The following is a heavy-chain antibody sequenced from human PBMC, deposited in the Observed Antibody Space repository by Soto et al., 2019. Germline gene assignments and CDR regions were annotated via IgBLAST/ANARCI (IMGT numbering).Heavy chain of an antibody. D-gene: IGHD5-18*01. CDR2: IWYDGSNK. V-gene: IGHV3-33*01. J-gene: IGHJ3*02. CDR3: AREGYSSRGEADAFDI. Sequence: QVQLVESGGGVVQPGRSLRLSCAASGFTFSSYGMHWVRQAPGKRLEWVAVIWYDGSNKYYADSVKGRFTISRDNSKNTLYLQMNSLRAEDTAVYYCAREGYSSRGEADAFDIWGQGTMVTVSS. CDR1: GFTFSSYG.